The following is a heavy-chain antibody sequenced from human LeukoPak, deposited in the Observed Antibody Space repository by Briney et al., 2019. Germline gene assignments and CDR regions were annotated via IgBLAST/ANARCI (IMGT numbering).Heavy chain of an antibody. CDR3: ARDRGWELGYCSGGSCYDENWFDP. J-gene: IGHJ5*02. V-gene: IGHV1-18*01. Sequence: ASVTVSFTASGYTFSKYGISWVRQAPGQGREWMGWISTYNGNTNYAQNLQGRVIMTTDTSTSTVYMELRSLRSDDTAVYYCARDRGWELGYCSGGSCYDENWFDPWGQGTLVTVSS. CDR2: ISTYNGNT. CDR1: GYTFSKYG. D-gene: IGHD2-15*01.